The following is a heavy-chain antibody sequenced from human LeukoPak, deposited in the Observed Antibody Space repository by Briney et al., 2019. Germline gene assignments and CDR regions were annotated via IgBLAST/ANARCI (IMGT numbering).Heavy chain of an antibody. CDR1: GFIFSRHW. J-gene: IGHJ4*02. D-gene: IGHD2/OR15-2a*01. CDR2: IEQDGSER. Sequence: PGGSLRLSCGASGFIFSRHWMSWFRQAPGKGPEWVANIEQDGSERYYVGSVKGRFTISRDNAKNLLYLQMNSLRAEDTALYYCARDGGHSTDFDYWGQGTLVTVSS. V-gene: IGHV3-7*01. CDR3: ARDGGHSTDFDY.